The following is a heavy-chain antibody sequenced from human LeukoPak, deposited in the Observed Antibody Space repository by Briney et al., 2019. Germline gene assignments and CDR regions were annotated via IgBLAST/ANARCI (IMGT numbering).Heavy chain of an antibody. V-gene: IGHV3-73*01. J-gene: IGHJ4*02. D-gene: IGHD2-21*01. CDR1: GFTFSGSA. Sequence: GGSLRLSCAASGFTFSGSARHWVRQAFGKGLEWVGRIRSKANSYATAYGASGKGSFTISRDDSKNTAYLQMHSLKTEDTAVYYCTRPHSDFDYWGQGTLVTVS. CDR2: IRSKANSYAT. CDR3: TRPHSDFDY.